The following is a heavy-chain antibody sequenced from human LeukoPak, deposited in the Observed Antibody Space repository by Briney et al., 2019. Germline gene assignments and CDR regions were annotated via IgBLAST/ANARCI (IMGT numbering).Heavy chain of an antibody. V-gene: IGHV3-21*01. Sequence: GGSLRLSCAASGFTFSSYSMNWVRQAPGKGLEWVSSITTSSYIYYADSVKGRFTISRDNAKNSLYLQMNSLRAEDTAVYYYARRAGNSSAYDYWGQGTLVTVSS. CDR3: ARRAGNSSAYDY. D-gene: IGHD3-22*01. CDR2: ITTSSYI. CDR1: GFTFSSYS. J-gene: IGHJ4*02.